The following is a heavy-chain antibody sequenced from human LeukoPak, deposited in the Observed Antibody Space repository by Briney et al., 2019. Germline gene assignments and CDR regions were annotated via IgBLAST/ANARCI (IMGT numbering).Heavy chain of an antibody. J-gene: IGHJ5*01. V-gene: IGHV3-74*01. Sequence: GGSLRLSCAASGFTFSSYWMHWVRQAPGKGLMWVSRINGDGSSTSYADSVKGRFTISRDNAKNTLYLQTNSLRADDTAVYYCARRYCSSTSCVNWFDSWGQGSLVTVSS. CDR1: GFTFSSYW. CDR3: ARRYCSSTSCVNWFDS. CDR2: INGDGSST. D-gene: IGHD2-2*01.